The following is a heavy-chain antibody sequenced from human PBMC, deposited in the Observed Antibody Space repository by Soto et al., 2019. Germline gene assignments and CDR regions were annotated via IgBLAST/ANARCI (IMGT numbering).Heavy chain of an antibody. D-gene: IGHD4-17*01. J-gene: IGHJ4*01. CDR2: MFFDGSKT. CDR3: ARDWYGCNSMIDH. V-gene: IGHV3-33*01. Sequence: QVQLVESGGGVVRPGRSLRLSCAASGFTFSAFGMHWVRQAPGKGLEWVAAMFFDGSKTYYADSVKGRFTISRDNSKNTLYLQMHSLRSEDTAIYYCARDWYGCNSMIDHWGQGTLVTVSS. CDR1: GFTFSAFG.